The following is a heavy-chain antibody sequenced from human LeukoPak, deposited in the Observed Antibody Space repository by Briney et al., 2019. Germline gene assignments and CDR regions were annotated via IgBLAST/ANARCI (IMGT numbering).Heavy chain of an antibody. Sequence: GGSLRLSCAASGFTVRNNHMYWVRQAPGKGLECVSVIYNGGGTGYADSVKGRFTISRDNSQNTVSLQMDSLRAEDTAVYYCAELGITMIGGVWGKGTTVTISS. D-gene: IGHD3-10*02. CDR2: IYNGGGT. CDR1: GFTVRNNH. V-gene: IGHV3-66*01. CDR3: AELGITMIGGV. J-gene: IGHJ6*04.